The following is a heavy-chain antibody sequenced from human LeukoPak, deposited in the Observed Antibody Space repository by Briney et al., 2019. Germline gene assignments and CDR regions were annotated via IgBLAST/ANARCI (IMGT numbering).Heavy chain of an antibody. D-gene: IGHD2-2*02. V-gene: IGHV3-30-3*01. CDR1: GFTFSSYA. CDR2: ISYDGSNK. Sequence: GGALRLSCAASGFTFSSYAMHWVRQAPGKGLEWVAVISYDGSNKYYADSVKGRFTISRDNSKNTLYLQMNSLRAEDTAVYYCARSRPATAILAHWGQGTLVTVSS. CDR3: ARSRPATAILAH. J-gene: IGHJ5*02.